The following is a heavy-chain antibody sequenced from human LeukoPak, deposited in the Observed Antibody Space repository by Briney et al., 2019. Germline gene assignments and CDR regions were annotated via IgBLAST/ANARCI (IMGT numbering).Heavy chain of an antibody. V-gene: IGHV4-59*12. CDR2: IYYSGST. CDR3: ARDQIAVAGTRYYFDY. J-gene: IGHJ4*02. CDR1: GGSISSYY. Sequence: SETLSLTCTVSGGSISSYYWSWIRQPPGKGLEWIGYIYYSGSTNYNPSLKSRVTISVDTSKNQFSLQLNSVTPEDTAVYYCARDQIAVAGTRYYFDYWGQGTLVTVSS. D-gene: IGHD6-19*01.